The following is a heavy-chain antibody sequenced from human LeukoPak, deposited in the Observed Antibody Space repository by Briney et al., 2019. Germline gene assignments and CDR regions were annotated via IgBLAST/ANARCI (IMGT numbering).Heavy chain of an antibody. CDR2: IKSKTDGGTT. J-gene: IGHJ4*02. V-gene: IGHV3-15*01. D-gene: IGHD3-22*01. CDR3: TTPYNYDSSGYPGD. Sequence: PGGSLRLSCAGSGFTFSNAWMSWVRQAPGKGLEWVGRIKSKTDGGTTDYAAPVKGRFTISRDDSKNTLYLQMNSLKTEDTAVYYCTTPYNYDSSGYPGDWGQGTLVTVSS. CDR1: GFTFSNAW.